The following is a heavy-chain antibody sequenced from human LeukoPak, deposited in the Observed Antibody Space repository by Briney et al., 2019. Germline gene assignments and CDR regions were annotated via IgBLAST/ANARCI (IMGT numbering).Heavy chain of an antibody. CDR1: GFTFSSYS. V-gene: IGHV3-21*01. J-gene: IGHJ4*02. Sequence: PGGSLRLSCAASGFTFSSYSMNWVRQAPGKGLEWVSSISGSSSYIYYADSVKGRFTISRDNAKNSLYLQMNSLRAEDTAVYYCARDMIVPGRVEYWGQGTLVTVSS. CDR3: ARDMIVPGRVEY. CDR2: ISGSSSYI. D-gene: IGHD3-22*01.